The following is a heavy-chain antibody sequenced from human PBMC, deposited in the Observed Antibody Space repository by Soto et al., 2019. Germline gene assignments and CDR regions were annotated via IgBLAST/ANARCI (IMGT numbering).Heavy chain of an antibody. J-gene: IGHJ5*02. CDR1: GYTFTSYA. V-gene: IGHV7-4-1*01. CDR3: ARAYPMVRGVSRTHNWFDP. CDR2: INTNTGNP. Sequence: QVQLVQSGSELKKPGASVKVSCKASGYTFTSYAMNWVRQAPGQGLEWMGWINTNTGNPTYAQGFTGRFVFSLDTSVSTAYLQIRSLKAEDTAVYYCARAYPMVRGVSRTHNWFDPWGQGTLVTVSS. D-gene: IGHD3-10*01.